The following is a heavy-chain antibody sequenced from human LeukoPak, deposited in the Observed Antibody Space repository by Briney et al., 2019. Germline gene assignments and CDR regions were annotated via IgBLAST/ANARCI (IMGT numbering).Heavy chain of an antibody. D-gene: IGHD4-17*01. CDR3: ARAGGSTVSHSDY. J-gene: IGHJ4*02. CDR1: VFTFSSYS. Sequence: GGCLRLSCAASVFTFSSYSMNWIRQAPGKGLEWVSSISSSTSYIYYADSVKGRFTISKDNAKNSLYLQMNSLRAEDTAVYYCARAGGSTVSHSDYWGQGTLVTVSS. CDR2: ISSSTSYI. V-gene: IGHV3-21*01.